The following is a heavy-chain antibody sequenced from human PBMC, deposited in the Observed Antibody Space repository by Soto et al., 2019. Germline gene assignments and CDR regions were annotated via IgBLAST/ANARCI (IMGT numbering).Heavy chain of an antibody. J-gene: IGHJ6*03. D-gene: IGHD2-21*02. CDR2: IYYSGST. CDR3: ARDVGGDYKPEYYYYYYMDV. Sequence: SETLSLTCTVSGGSISSYYWSWIRQPPGKGLEWIGYIYYSGSTNYNPSLKSRVTISVDTSKNQFSLKLSSVTAADTAVYYCARDVGGDYKPEYYYYYYMDVWGKGTTVTVSS. CDR1: GGSISSYY. V-gene: IGHV4-59*01.